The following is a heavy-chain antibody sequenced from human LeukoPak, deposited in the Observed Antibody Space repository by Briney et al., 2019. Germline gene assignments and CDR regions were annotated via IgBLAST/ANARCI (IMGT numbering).Heavy chain of an antibody. Sequence: GGSLRLSCAASGFTVSRYDMHWVRQATGKGLEWVSSFGIVGDTYYPGSVKGRFTMSRENASNTVHLQMNSLRDGDTAVYYCVRDHYGMDVWGQGTTATVSS. D-gene: IGHD3-10*01. CDR2: FGIVGDT. CDR1: GFTVSRYD. J-gene: IGHJ6*02. CDR3: VRDHYGMDV. V-gene: IGHV3-13*01.